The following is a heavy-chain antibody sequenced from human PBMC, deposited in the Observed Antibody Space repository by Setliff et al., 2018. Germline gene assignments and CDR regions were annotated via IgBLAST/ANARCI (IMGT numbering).Heavy chain of an antibody. CDR3: ARDRWQVTMRPLDV. V-gene: IGHV1-18*01. D-gene: IGHD3-22*01. CDR2: ISAYNGNT. J-gene: IGHJ6*04. Sequence: ASVKVSCKASGYTFTSYGISCVRQAPGRGLEWLGWISAYNGNTNYAQKLQSRDTMTTDTSTSTAYMELRSLRSDDTAVYYCARDRWQVTMRPLDVWGKGTTVTVSS. CDR1: GYTFTSYG.